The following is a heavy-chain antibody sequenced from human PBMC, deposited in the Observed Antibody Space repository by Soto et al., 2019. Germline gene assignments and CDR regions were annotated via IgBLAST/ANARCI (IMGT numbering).Heavy chain of an antibody. CDR1: GFTFSDDY. V-gene: IGHV3-11*04. J-gene: IGHJ6*02. CDR3: VKPRIAVRELMGYYYGRDV. Sequence: GGALRLSCADSGFTFSDDYMSWIRQAPGQGLEWVSYMSSSGVTVFYADSVKGRFTISRDNAKNTLYLQMNSLRPDDTAVYYCVKPRIAVRELMGYYYGRDVWGRGTTVTVSS. D-gene: IGHD3-10*01. CDR2: MSSSGVTV.